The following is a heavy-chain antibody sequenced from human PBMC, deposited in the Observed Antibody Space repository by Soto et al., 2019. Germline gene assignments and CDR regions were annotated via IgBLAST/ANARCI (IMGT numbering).Heavy chain of an antibody. CDR1: GFTFSGSA. D-gene: IGHD3-22*01. CDR2: IRSKANSYAT. CDR3: TRPFDYYDSSGYDPFDY. J-gene: IGHJ4*02. Sequence: GSLRLSCAASGFTFSGSAMHWVRQASGKGLEWVGRIRSKANSYATAYAASVKGRFTISRDDSKNTAYLQMNSLKTEDTAVYYCTRPFDYYDSSGYDPFDYWGQGTLVTVSS. V-gene: IGHV3-73*01.